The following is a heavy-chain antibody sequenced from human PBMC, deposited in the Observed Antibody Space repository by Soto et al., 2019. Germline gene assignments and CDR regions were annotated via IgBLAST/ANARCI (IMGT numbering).Heavy chain of an antibody. CDR1: GGSLSSGPSY. CDR3: ATHPPYGPLDH. J-gene: IGHJ4*02. CDR2: IYYLGNT. Sequence: PSETLSLTCTVSGGSLSSGPSYWGWIRQPPGQGLEWVGSIYYLGNTYYNSSLGSRVVISVDKSKNQFSLRLTSVTAADTAVYYCATHPPYGPLDHWGQGTLVTVSS. V-gene: IGHV4-39*01. D-gene: IGHD4-17*01.